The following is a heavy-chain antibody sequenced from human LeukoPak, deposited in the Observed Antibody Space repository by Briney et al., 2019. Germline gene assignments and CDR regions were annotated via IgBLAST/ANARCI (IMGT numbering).Heavy chain of an antibody. V-gene: IGHV4-34*01. CDR3: ARGSDYTWGG. J-gene: IGHJ4*01. D-gene: IGHD3-10*01. CDR1: GGSFSGYY. CDR2: VHHTGRT. Sequence: SETLSLTCAVYGGSFSGYYWSWVRQPPGKGFEWIAEVHHTGRTIYSPSFARRVTISADTSKNQVSLKLTSVTAADTAVYFCARGSDYTWGGWGQGTLVTVSS.